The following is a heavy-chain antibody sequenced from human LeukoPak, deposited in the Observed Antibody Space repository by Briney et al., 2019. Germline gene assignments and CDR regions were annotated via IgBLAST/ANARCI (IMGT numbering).Heavy chain of an antibody. D-gene: IGHD4-11*01. CDR2: ISTDASST. CDR1: GFTFSSYW. CDR3: TGHHQAYSRTY. V-gene: IGHV3-74*01. Sequence: GGSLRLSCAGSGFTFSSYWMHWVRQAPGKGLVWVSRISTDASSTTYADSVKGRFTISRDNAKGTLYLQMSSLRAEDTAVYYCTGHHQAYSRTYWGQGTLVTVSS. J-gene: IGHJ4*02.